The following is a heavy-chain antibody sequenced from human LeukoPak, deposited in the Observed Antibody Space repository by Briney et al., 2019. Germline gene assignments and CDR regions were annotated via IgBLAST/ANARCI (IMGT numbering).Heavy chain of an antibody. V-gene: IGHV3-21*01. CDR3: ARDADSSSWSMYYYYGTDV. CDR2: ISSSSSYI. Sequence: PGGSLRLSCAASGFTFSSYSMHWVRQAPGKGLEWVSSISSSSSYIYYADSVKGRFTISRDNAKNSLYLQMNSLRAEDTAVYYCARDADSSSWSMYYYYGTDVWGQGTTVIVSS. D-gene: IGHD6-13*01. J-gene: IGHJ6*02. CDR1: GFTFSSYS.